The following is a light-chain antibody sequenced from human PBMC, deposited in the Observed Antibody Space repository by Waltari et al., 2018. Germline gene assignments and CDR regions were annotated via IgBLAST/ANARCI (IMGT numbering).Light chain of an antibody. J-gene: IGKJ4*01. V-gene: IGKV1-33*01. CDR3: QHYDHLLWGT. CDR1: HDINNY. CDR2: VAS. Sequence: DIQMTQSPSSLSASVGDRVTITCQASHDINNYLNWYQQKPGKAPKLLIYVASNLETGVPSRFSGSGSGTDFTFTISSLQPEDLATYYCQHYDHLLWGTFGGGTKVEIK.